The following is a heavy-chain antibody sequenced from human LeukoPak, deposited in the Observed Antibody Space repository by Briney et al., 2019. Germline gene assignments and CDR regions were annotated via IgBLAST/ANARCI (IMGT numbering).Heavy chain of an antibody. CDR3: ERLGSTSPGNWHKLFDQ. CDR2: INHNGNVN. D-gene: IGHD2-2*01. CDR1: GFTFSSYW. J-gene: IGHJ4*02. V-gene: IGHV3-7*03. Sequence: PGGSLRLSCAASGFTFSSYWMNWARQAPGKGLEWVASINHNGNVNYYVDSVKGRFTISRDNAKNSLYLQMSNLRAEDTAVYYCERLGSTSPGNWHKLFDQWGQGTLVTVSS.